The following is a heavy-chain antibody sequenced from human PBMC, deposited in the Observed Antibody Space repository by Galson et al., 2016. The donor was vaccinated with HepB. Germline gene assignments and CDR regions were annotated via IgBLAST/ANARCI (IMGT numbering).Heavy chain of an antibody. V-gene: IGHV2-70*01. CDR3: ARIRYTNTWYSYYYGMDV. CDR1: GFSLSTSGMR. J-gene: IGHJ6*02. Sequence: PALVKPTQTLTLTCTFSGFSLSTSGMRVIWIRQPPGKALEWLSLIDGGGDKYYSISLKARLTISKDTSKNQVVLTMTNMDPVDTGTYYCARIRYTNTWYSYYYGMDVWGQGTAVTVSS. D-gene: IGHD6-13*01. CDR2: IDGGGDK.